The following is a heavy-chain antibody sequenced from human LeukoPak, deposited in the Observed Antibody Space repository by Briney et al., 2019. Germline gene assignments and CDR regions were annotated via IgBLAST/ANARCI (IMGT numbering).Heavy chain of an antibody. CDR2: ISYDGSNK. J-gene: IGHJ6*03. D-gene: IGHD5-12*01. Sequence: GRSLRLSCAASGFTFSSYAMHWVRQAPGKGLEWVAVISYDGSNKYYADSVKGRFTISRDNSKNTLCLQMNSLRAEDTAVYYCARDSRVATTTERRYYYYMDVWGKGTTVTVSS. CDR1: GFTFSSYA. CDR3: ARDSRVATTTERRYYYYMDV. V-gene: IGHV3-30*01.